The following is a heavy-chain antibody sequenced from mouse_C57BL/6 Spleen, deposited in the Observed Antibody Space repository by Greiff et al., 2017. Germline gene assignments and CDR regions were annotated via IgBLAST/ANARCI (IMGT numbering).Heavy chain of an antibody. D-gene: IGHD2-2*01. CDR2: IDPSDSET. CDR3: ARLNGYDD. CDR1: GYTFTSYW. Sequence: QVHVKQPGAELVRPGSSVKLSCKASGYTFTSYWMHWVKQRPIQGLEWIGNIDPSDSETHYNQKFKDKATLTVDKSSSTAYMQLSSLTSEDSAVYYCARLNGYDDWGQGTTLTVSS. J-gene: IGHJ2*01. V-gene: IGHV1-52*01.